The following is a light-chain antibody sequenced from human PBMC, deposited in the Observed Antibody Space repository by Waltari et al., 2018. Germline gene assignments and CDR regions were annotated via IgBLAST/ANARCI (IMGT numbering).Light chain of an antibody. CDR3: CSNVGTSAF. V-gene: IGLV2-23*03. CDR2: EGS. CDR1: SNNVGSYNL. Sequence: QAGPTQPASVSGSPGQSITLAWNGTSNNVGSYNLGSWYQQHPRNPPQLIIYEGSTQASGVSRRSSGAKSDSTASPTLSVRQPDDEADYCCCSNVGTSAFFGGGTKLTVL. J-gene: IGLJ2*01.